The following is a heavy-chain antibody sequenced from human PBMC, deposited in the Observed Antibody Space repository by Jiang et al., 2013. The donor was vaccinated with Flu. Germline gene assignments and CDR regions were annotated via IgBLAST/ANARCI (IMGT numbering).Heavy chain of an antibody. D-gene: IGHD3-16*01. CDR1: GFTFSTYE. CDR2: ISGGGSRT. J-gene: IGHJ2*01. Sequence: VQLVESGGGLVQPGGSLRLSCAASGFTFSTYEMNWVRQAPGKGLEWVSFISGGGSRTHYADSVKGRFTISRDNTKNSLYLQMNSLRAEDTGLYYCARDYVIGYFDLWGLAPWSLSPQ. V-gene: IGHV3-48*03. CDR3: ARDYVIGYFDL.